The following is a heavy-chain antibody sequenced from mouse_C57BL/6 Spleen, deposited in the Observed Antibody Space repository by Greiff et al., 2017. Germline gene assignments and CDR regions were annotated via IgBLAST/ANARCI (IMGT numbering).Heavy chain of an antibody. CDR3: ARRVGRAMDY. D-gene: IGHD4-1*01. CDR1: GYTFTSYW. J-gene: IGHJ4*01. Sequence: QVQLKQPGAELVMPGASVKLSCKASGYTFTSYWMHWVKQRPGQGLEWIGELDPSDSYTNYNQKFKGKSTLTVDKSSSTAYMQLSSLTSEDSAVYYCARRVGRAMDYWGQGTSVTVSS. CDR2: LDPSDSYT. V-gene: IGHV1-69*01.